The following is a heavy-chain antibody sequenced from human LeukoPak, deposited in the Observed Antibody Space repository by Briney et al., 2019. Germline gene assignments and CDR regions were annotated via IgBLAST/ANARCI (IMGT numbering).Heavy chain of an antibody. CDR1: GFTFSSYG. V-gene: IGHV3-30*18. Sequence: GGSLRLSCAASGFTFSSYGMHWVRQAPGKGLEWVAVISYDGSNKYYADSVKGRFTISRDNSKNTLYLQMNSLRAEDTAVYYCANGRGGSYLLCMSYWGQGTLVTVSP. J-gene: IGHJ4*02. D-gene: IGHD1-26*01. CDR3: ANGRGGSYLLCMSY. CDR2: ISYDGSNK.